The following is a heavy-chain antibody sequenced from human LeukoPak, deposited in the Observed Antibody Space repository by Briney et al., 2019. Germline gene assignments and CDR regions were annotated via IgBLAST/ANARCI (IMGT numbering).Heavy chain of an antibody. D-gene: IGHD5-24*01. V-gene: IGHV4-59*01. J-gene: IGHJ3*02. CDR3: ARESEVEMAQSGAFDI. CDR1: GGSISSYY. CDR2: IYYSGST. Sequence: PSETLSLTCTVSGGSISSYYWSWIRQPPGKGLEWIGYIYYSGSTNYNPSLKSRVTISVDTSKNQFSLKLSSVTAADTAVYYCARESEVEMAQSGAFDIWGQGTMVTVSS.